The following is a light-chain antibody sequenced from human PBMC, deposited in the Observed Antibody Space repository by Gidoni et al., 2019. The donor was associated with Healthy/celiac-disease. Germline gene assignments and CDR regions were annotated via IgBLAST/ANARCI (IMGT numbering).Light chain of an antibody. J-gene: IGLJ3*02. Sequence: QSVLTQPPSVSAAPGQKVTISCSGSSSNIGHNYVSCYQQLPGTAPKLLIYDDNRRPSGISGRFSGSRSGTSATLDITGLQTGDEADYYCGTWDDTLSAGMFGGGTKLTVL. CDR1: SSNIGHNY. CDR3: GTWDDTLSAGM. V-gene: IGLV1-51*01. CDR2: DDN.